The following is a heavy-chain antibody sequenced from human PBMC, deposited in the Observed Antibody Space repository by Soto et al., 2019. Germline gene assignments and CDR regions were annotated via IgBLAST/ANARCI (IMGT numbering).Heavy chain of an antibody. CDR1: RFAFTNAW. J-gene: IGHJ4*01. Sequence: GGSLRLSCAASRFAFTNAWMTWVRQAPGKGLEWVGRIKSKTDGGTTDYAAPVKGRFAISRDDSKNTLYLQMNSLKTEDTAMYYCTTDDPINRNWGHGTLVTVSS. V-gene: IGHV3-15*01. CDR3: TTDDPINRN. CDR2: IKSKTDGGTT.